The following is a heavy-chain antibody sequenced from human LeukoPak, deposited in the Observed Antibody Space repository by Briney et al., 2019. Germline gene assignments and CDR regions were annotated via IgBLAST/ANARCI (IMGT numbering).Heavy chain of an antibody. CDR3: ARDGLSVPYGGNSEGFFDY. J-gene: IGHJ4*02. D-gene: IGHD4-23*01. CDR2: INHSGST. CDR1: GGSFSGYY. V-gene: IGHV4-34*01. Sequence: SSETLSLTCAVYGGSFSGYYWSWIRQPPGKGLEWIGEINHSGSTNYNPSLKSRVTISVDTSKNQFSLKLSSVTAADTAVYYCARDGLSVPYGGNSEGFFDYWGQGTLVTVSS.